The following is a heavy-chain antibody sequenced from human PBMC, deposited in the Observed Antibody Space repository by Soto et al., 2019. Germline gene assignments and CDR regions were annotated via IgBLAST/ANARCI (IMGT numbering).Heavy chain of an antibody. CDR2: INAGNGNT. CDR1: GYTFTSYA. V-gene: IGHV1-3*01. Sequence: SVQVSCKASGYTFTSYAMHWVRQAPGQRLEWMGWINAGNGNTKYSQKFQGRVTITRDTSASTAYMELSSLRSEDTAVYYCARGPTPLIAVADPDQWGQGTLVTV. D-gene: IGHD6-19*01. J-gene: IGHJ4*02. CDR3: ARGPTPLIAVADPDQ.